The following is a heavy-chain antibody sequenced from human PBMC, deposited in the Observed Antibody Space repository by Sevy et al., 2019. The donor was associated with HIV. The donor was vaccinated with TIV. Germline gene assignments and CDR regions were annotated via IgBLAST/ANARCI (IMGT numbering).Heavy chain of an antibody. CDR2: ISGSGGST. J-gene: IGHJ4*02. CDR3: AKTRDPYYDILIVDY. Sequence: GGSLRLSCAASGFTFSSYAMSWVRQAPGKGLEWVSAISGSGGSTYYADSVKGRFTISRDNSKNTLYLQMNSLRAEDTAVYYCAKTRDPYYDILIVDYWGQGTLVTVSS. D-gene: IGHD3-9*01. CDR1: GFTFSSYA. V-gene: IGHV3-23*01.